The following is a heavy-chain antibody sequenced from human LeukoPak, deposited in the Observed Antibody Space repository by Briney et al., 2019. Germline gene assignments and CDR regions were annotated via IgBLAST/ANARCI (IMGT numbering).Heavy chain of an antibody. CDR2: INPSGGST. V-gene: IGHV1-46*01. J-gene: IGHJ6*03. CDR1: GYTFTSYY. Sequence: ASVKVSCKASGYTFTSYYMHWVRQAPGQGLEWMGIINPSGGSTSYAQKFQGRVTMTRDTSTSTVYMELSSLRSEDTAVYYCARDLGTAMVTSYVYYYYYYMDVWGKGTTVTVSS. CDR3: ARDLGTAMVTSYVYYYYYYMDV. D-gene: IGHD5-18*01.